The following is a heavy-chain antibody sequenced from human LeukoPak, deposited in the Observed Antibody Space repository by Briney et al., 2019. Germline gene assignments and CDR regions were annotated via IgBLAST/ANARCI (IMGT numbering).Heavy chain of an antibody. J-gene: IGHJ5*02. V-gene: IGHV4-34*01. D-gene: IGHD3-10*01. CDR2: INHSGST. CDR1: GGSFSGYY. Sequence: SETLSLTCAVYGGSFSGYYWSWIRQPPGKGLEWIGEINHSGSTNYNPSLKSRVTISVDTSKNQFSLKLSSVTAADTAVYYCARGQRYGSGRRYNWFDPWGQGTLVTVSS. CDR3: ARGQRYGSGRRYNWFDP.